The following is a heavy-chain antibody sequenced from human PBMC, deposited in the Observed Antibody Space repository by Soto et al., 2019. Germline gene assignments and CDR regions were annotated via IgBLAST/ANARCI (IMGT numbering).Heavy chain of an antibody. D-gene: IGHD3-3*01. CDR3: ARVYGLVQYDDFWSGYYDY. Sequence: QVQLLQSGAEVKKPGASVRISCKSSANTFINNYINWVRQAPGQGLEWLGVFNPRGGTTRYAQKFQGRVTMTGDTSTRTAFMELSNLKSEDTAVYYCARVYGLVQYDDFWSGYYDYWGQGTLVIVSS. V-gene: IGHV1-46*01. CDR2: FNPRGGTT. CDR1: ANTFINNY. J-gene: IGHJ4*02.